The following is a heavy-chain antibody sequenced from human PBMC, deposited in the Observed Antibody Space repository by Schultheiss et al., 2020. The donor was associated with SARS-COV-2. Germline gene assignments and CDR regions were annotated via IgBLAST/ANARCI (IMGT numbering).Heavy chain of an antibody. CDR3: ARDTAGVSGY. CDR1: GGSFSGYY. CDR2: INHSGST. V-gene: IGHV4-34*01. J-gene: IGHJ4*02. D-gene: IGHD6-19*01. Sequence: SETLSLTCAVYGGSFSGYYWSWIRQPPGKGLEWIGEINHSGSTNYNPSLKSRVTISVDTSKNQFSLKLSSVTAADTAVYYCARDTAGVSGYWGQGTLVTVSS.